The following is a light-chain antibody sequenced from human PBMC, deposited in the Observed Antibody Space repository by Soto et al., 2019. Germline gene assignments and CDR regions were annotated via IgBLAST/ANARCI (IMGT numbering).Light chain of an antibody. J-gene: IGKJ3*01. Sequence: EIVLTQSPGTLSLSPGERATLSCRASQSVSSSYLAWYQQKPGQAPRLLIYGASSRATGIPDRFSGSGSGTDFTLTISRLEPEDFAVYYCQQYGSSPGPRFTFGPGTKVDIK. CDR1: QSVSSSY. CDR3: QQYGSSPGPRFT. CDR2: GAS. V-gene: IGKV3-20*01.